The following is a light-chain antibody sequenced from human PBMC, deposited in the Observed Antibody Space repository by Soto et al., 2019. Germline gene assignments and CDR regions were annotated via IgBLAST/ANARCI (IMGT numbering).Light chain of an antibody. CDR3: QSYDSSLSVWV. V-gene: IGLV1-40*01. CDR2: GNS. J-gene: IGLJ3*02. Sequence: QSVLTQPPSVSGAPGQRVTISCTGSSSNIGAGYDVHWYQQLPGTAPKRLIYGNSNRPSGVPDRFSGSKSGTSASLAITGLQAEDEADYYCQSYDSSLSVWVFGGGTKVNVL. CDR1: SSNIGAGYD.